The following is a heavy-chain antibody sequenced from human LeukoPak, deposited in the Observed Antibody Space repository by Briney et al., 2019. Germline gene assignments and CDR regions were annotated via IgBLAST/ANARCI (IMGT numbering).Heavy chain of an antibody. V-gene: IGHV1-69*05. CDR2: IIPIFGTA. D-gene: IGHD1-26*01. J-gene: IGHJ3*02. CDR1: GGTFSSYA. Sequence: SVKVSCKASGGTFSSYAISWVRQAPGQGLEWMGGIIPIFGTANYAQKFQGRVTITTDESTSTAYMELSSLRSEDTAVYYCARGGLKAEVGTGWAFDIWGQGTMVTVSS. CDR3: ARGGLKAEVGTGWAFDI.